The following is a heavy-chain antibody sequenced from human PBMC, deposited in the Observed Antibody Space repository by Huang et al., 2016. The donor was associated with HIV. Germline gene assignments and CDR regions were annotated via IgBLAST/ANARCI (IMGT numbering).Heavy chain of an antibody. V-gene: IGHV4-59*01. Sequence: QVQLQESGPGLVKPSETLSLTCTVSGGSISSYSWSWIRQPPGKGLEWIGYFHYSVSTNYNPSLKSRVTTSVDTSKGQFFLKLSSVTAADTAVYCCARGGPYSRDYYYYGMDVWGQGTTVTVSS. CDR3: ARGGPYSRDYYYYGMDV. CDR1: GGSISSYS. CDR2: FHYSVST. J-gene: IGHJ6*02. D-gene: IGHD6-13*01.